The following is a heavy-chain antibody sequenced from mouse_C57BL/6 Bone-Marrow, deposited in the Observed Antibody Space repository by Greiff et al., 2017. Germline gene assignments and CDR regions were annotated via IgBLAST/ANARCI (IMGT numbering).Heavy chain of an antibody. Sequence: EVQRVESGPGLVKPSQSLSLTCSVTGYSITSGYYWNWIRQFPGNKLEWMGYISYDGSNNYNPSLKNRISITRDTSKNQFFLKLNSVTTEDTATYYCARGEGDYWGQGTTLTVSS. V-gene: IGHV3-6*01. CDR1: GYSITSGYY. CDR3: ARGEGDY. J-gene: IGHJ2*01. CDR2: ISYDGSN.